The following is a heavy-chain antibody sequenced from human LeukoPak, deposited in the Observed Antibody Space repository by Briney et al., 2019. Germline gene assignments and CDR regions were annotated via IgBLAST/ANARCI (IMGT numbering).Heavy chain of an antibody. CDR1: GGSISSGGYY. J-gene: IGHJ5*02. CDR2: IYYSWST. D-gene: IGHD3-10*01. Sequence: SQTLSLTCTVSGGSISSGGYYWSWIRQHPGKGLEWIGYIYYSWSTYYNPSLKSRVTISVDTSKNQFSLKLSSVTAADTAVYYCARGQYYYGSGSFPPLNWFDPWGQGTLVTVSS. CDR3: ARGQYYYGSGSFPPLNWFDP. V-gene: IGHV4-31*03.